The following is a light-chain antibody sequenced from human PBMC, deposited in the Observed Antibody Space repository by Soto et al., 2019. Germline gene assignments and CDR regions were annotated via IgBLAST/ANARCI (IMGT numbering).Light chain of an antibody. CDR3: SSYAGSSARVV. J-gene: IGLJ2*01. V-gene: IGLV2-14*01. Sequence: QSALTQPASVSGSPGQSITISCTGTSSDVGAYNYVSWYQQHPGKAPKLMISEVTNRPSGVSDRFSGSKSGNTASLTISGLQAEDEADYYCSSYAGSSARVVFGGGTKLTVL. CDR2: EVT. CDR1: SSDVGAYNY.